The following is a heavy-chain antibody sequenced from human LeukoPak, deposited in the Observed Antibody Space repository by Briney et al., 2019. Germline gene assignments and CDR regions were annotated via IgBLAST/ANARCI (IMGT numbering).Heavy chain of an antibody. J-gene: IGHJ4*02. D-gene: IGHD3-22*01. CDR2: IYYSGST. CDR3: AKITMMGASDY. V-gene: IGHV4-39*07. CDR1: GGSISSSSYY. Sequence: PSETLSLTCTVSGGSISSSSYYGGWVRQPPGKGLEWIGSIYYSGSTYYNPSLKSRVTISVDTSKNQFSLKLSSVTAADTAVYYCAKITMMGASDYWGQGTLVTVSS.